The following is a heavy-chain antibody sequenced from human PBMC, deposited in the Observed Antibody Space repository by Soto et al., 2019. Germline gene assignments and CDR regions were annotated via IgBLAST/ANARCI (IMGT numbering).Heavy chain of an antibody. J-gene: IGHJ4*02. V-gene: IGHV3-30*18. D-gene: IGHD6-13*01. CDR3: AKEGDNIAADLDY. Sequence: WGSLRLSCAASGFTFISYGMHCVRHAPGKGLEWVAVISYDGSNKYYADSVKGRFTISRDNSKNTLYLQMNSLRAEDTAVYYCAKEGDNIAADLDYWGQGTLVTVSS. CDR2: ISYDGSNK. CDR1: GFTFISYG.